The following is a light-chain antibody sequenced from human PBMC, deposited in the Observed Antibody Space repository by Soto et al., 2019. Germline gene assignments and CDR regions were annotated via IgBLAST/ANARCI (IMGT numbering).Light chain of an antibody. CDR1: QSVLYSSNNNNY. CDR3: QQSYATPFT. V-gene: IGKV4-1*01. J-gene: IGKJ2*01. Sequence: DIVMTQSPDSLAVSLGERATINCKSSQSVLYSSNNNNYLTWFQQKPGQPPKLLLYWASTRESGVPDRFSASGSGTDFTLTISSLQAEDVAVYYCQQSYATPFTFGQGTKLEIK. CDR2: WAS.